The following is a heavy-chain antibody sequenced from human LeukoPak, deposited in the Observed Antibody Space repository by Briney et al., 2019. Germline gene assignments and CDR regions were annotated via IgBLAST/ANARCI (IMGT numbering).Heavy chain of an antibody. CDR1: GFTFSSYD. J-gene: IGHJ6*02. D-gene: IGHD6-19*01. V-gene: IGHV3-13*01. Sequence: GGSLRLSCAASGFTFSSYDMHWVRQATGKGLEWVSAIGTAGDTYYPGSVKGRFTISRDNSKNTLYLQMNSLRAEDTAVYYCAKVRGRSSGWSVRDYYYYGMDVWGQGTTVTVSS. CDR2: IGTAGDT. CDR3: AKVRGRSSGWSVRDYYYYGMDV.